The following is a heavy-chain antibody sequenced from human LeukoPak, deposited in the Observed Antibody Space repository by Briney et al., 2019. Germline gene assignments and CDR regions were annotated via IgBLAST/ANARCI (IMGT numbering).Heavy chain of an antibody. V-gene: IGHV1-69*05. CDR1: GGTFSSYA. CDR2: IIPIFGTA. Sequence: GASVKVSSKASGGTFSSYAISWVRQAPGQGLEWMGGIIPIFGTANYAQKFQGRVTITTEESTSTAYMELSSLRSEDTAVYYCARAYDFWSGYWPSWFDPWGQGTLVTVSS. CDR3: ARAYDFWSGYWPSWFDP. J-gene: IGHJ5*02. D-gene: IGHD3-3*01.